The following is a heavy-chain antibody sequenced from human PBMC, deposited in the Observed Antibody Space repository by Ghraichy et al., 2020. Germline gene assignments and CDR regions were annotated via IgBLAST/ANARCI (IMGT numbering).Heavy chain of an antibody. CDR2: INHSGST. CDR1: GGSFSGYY. Sequence: SETLSLTCAVYGGSFSGYYWSWIRQPPGKGLEWIGEINHSGSTNYNPSLKSRVTISVDTSKNQFSLKLSSVTAADTAVYYCARVGITMVRGVRGGWFDPWFQGTLVTVSS. V-gene: IGHV4-34*01. CDR3: ARVGITMVRGVRGGWFDP. D-gene: IGHD3-10*01. J-gene: IGHJ5*02.